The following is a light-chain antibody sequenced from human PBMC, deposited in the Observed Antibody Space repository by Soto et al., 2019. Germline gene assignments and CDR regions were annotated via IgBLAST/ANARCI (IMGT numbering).Light chain of an antibody. Sequence: VLTQSPGTVSLSPGERATLSCRASQSVTSNYLAWYQQKPGQAPGLLIYAASSRATGIPDRFSGSGSGTDFTLSISRLASEDFAVYYCQHYGSPVTWTFGQGTKVEIK. CDR2: AAS. CDR3: QHYGSPVTWT. J-gene: IGKJ1*01. CDR1: QSVTSNY. V-gene: IGKV3-20*01.